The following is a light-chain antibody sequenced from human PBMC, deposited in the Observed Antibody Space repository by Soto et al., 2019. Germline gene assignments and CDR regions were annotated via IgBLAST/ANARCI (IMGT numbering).Light chain of an antibody. CDR1: QTISSW. CDR3: QLSACHPNR. J-gene: IGKJ1*01. Sequence: SPATLCVNIGDRVTITCRASQTISSWLAWYQQKPGKAPKLLIYKASTLKSGVPSRFSGSGSGTDFTLTIFILQPDDFTPYCSQLSACHPNRFAQGTNVDI. V-gene: IGKV1-5*03. CDR2: KAS.